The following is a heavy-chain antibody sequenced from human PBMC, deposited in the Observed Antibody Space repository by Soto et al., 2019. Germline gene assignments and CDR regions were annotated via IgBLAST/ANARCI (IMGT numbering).Heavy chain of an antibody. V-gene: IGHV4-39*01. CDR2: IYYSGST. J-gene: IGHJ5*02. CDR3: ASSIHGDSGYDHWFDP. Sequence: SETLSLTCTVSGGSISSSSYYWGWIRQPPGKGLEWIGRIYYSGSTYYNPSLKSRVTISVDTSKNQFSLKLSSVTAADTAVYYCASSIHGDSGYDHWFDPWGQGTLVTVSS. CDR1: GGSISSSSYY. D-gene: IGHD5-12*01.